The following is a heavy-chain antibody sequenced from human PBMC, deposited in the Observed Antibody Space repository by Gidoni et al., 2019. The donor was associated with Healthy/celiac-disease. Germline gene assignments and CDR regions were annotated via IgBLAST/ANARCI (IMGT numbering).Heavy chain of an antibody. CDR3: ARGVRGYSYGYDGAFDI. Sequence: QVQLVQSGAEVKKPGASVKVSCKAYGSTFTGYYMHWVRQAPGQGLEWMGWINPNSGGTNYAQKFQGRVTMTRDTSSSTAYMELSRLRSDDTAVYYCARGVRGYSYGYDGAFDIWGQGTMVTVSS. V-gene: IGHV1-2*02. D-gene: IGHD5-18*01. CDR1: GSTFTGYY. J-gene: IGHJ3*02. CDR2: INPNSGGT.